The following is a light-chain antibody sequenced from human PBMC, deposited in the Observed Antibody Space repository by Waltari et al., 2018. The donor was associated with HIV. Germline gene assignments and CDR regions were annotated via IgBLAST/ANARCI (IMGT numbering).Light chain of an antibody. CDR2: DVS. V-gene: IGLV2-11*01. CDR1: SSDIGGYNY. Sequence: QSALTQPRSVSGSPGQSVTISCTGTSSDIGGYNYVSWYQQYPGKAPKVVIYDVSERPPGVPDRFSGSKSGNTASLTISGLQAGDEADYYCCSYAGSYTWLFGGGTKLTVL. J-gene: IGLJ3*02. CDR3: CSYAGSYTWL.